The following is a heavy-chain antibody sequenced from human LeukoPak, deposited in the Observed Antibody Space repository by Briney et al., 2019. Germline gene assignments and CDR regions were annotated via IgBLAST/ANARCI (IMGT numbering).Heavy chain of an antibody. CDR1: GGSISSYY. CDR2: IYYSGST. J-gene: IGHJ4*02. V-gene: IGHV4-59*01. Sequence: SETLSLTCTVSGGSISSYYWSWLRQPPGKGLEWIGYIYYSGSTNYNPSLKSRVTISVDTSKNQFSLKLSSVTAADTAVYYCARSSIVGATREFDYWGQGTLVTVSS. CDR3: ARSSIVGATREFDY. D-gene: IGHD1-26*01.